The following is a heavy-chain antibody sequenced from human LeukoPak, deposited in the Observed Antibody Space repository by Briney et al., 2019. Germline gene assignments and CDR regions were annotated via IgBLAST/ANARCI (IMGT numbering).Heavy chain of an antibody. Sequence: GGCLRLSCAAFGFTFSNYAMSWGRQAPGKGLEWVSGISGSDGDDNTYYVDSVKGRFTISRDNSRNTLYMQMNSLRAEDTAVYYCAKVGPGAARDYYGQGTPAIVSS. CDR3: AKVGPGAARDY. J-gene: IGHJ4*02. CDR1: GFTFSNYA. D-gene: IGHD5-18*01. V-gene: IGHV3-23*01. CDR2: ISGSDGDDNT.